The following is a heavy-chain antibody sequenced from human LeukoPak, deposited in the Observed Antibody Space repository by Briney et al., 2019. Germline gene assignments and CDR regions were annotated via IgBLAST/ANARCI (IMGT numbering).Heavy chain of an antibody. Sequence: SETLSLTCTVSGGSISSFYWSWIRQPAGKALEWIGRIYSSGSTNYNPSLKSRVTISIDTSKNQFSLKLSSVTAADTAVYYCARVMSYGSGSYYVCYFEYWGQGTLVTVSS. CDR1: GGSISSFY. V-gene: IGHV4-4*07. CDR3: ARVMSYGSGSYYVCYFEY. D-gene: IGHD3-10*01. J-gene: IGHJ4*02. CDR2: IYSSGST.